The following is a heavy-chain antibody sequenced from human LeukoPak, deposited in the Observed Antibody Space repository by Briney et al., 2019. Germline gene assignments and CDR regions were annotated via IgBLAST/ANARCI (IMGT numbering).Heavy chain of an antibody. V-gene: IGHV4-59*01. CDR1: GASIRSFY. CDR2: ISHSGST. Sequence: SETLSLTCSVPGASIRSFYWSWIRQPPGKGLEWIGYISHSGSTKYNPSLKSRATMSADTSKSQLSLRLDSVTAADTAVYFCAQQVVGTSDTFDIWGQGTMVTVSS. D-gene: IGHD6-13*01. CDR3: AQQVVGTSDTFDI. J-gene: IGHJ3*02.